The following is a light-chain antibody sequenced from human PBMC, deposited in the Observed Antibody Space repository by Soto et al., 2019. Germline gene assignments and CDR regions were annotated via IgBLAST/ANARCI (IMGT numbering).Light chain of an antibody. CDR2: DVS. Sequence: SVLTQPPSASGSPGQSVTISCTGTSRDVGAYKFVSWYQQHPGKAPKLLIYDVSKRPTGVPDRFSGSKSGNTASLTVSGLQADDEADYYCSSYAGNNNYVFGSATKLTVL. V-gene: IGLV2-8*01. CDR1: SRDVGAYKF. CDR3: SSYAGNNNYV. J-gene: IGLJ1*01.